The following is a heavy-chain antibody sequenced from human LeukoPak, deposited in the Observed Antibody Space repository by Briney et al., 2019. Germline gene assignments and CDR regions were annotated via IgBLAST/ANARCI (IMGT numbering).Heavy chain of an antibody. J-gene: IGHJ5*02. V-gene: IGHV4-34*01. CDR2: INHSGST. D-gene: IGHD3-10*01. Sequence: KASETLSLTCAVYGGSFSGYYWSWIRQPPGKGLEWIGEINHSGSTNYNPSLKSRVTISADTSKNQFSLKLSSVTAADTAVYYCARSYGSGPWGQGTLVTVSS. CDR1: GGSFSGYY. CDR3: ARSYGSGP.